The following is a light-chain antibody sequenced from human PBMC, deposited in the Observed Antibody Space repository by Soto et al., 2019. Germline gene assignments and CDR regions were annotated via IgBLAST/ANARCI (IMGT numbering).Light chain of an antibody. CDR2: GVS. J-gene: IGKJ1*01. Sequence: EIGLTQTPLSLSVTPGQPASISCRSSQSLLYSDGKTYLYWYLQKEGQPPQLLIYGVSNRFSGVPDRFTGSGSGTDFTLKISRVEAEYVGVYSCMQSVQAPWTFGQGTKVEIK. V-gene: IGKV2D-29*01. CDR1: QSLLYSDGKTY. CDR3: MQSVQAPWT.